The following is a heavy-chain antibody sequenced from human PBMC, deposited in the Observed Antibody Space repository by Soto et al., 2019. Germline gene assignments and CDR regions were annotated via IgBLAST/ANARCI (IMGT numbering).Heavy chain of an antibody. CDR3: ARLNYDYVWGSYRYSFDY. J-gene: IGHJ4*02. D-gene: IGHD3-16*02. Sequence: QVQLQESGPGLVKPSQTLSLTCTVSGGSISSGDYYWSWIRQPPGKVLEWIGYIYYSGSTYYNPSLKRRVTISVDTSKNQFSLKLSSVTAADTAVYYCARLNYDYVWGSYRYSFDYWGQGTLVTVSS. CDR1: GGSISSGDYY. V-gene: IGHV4-30-4*01. CDR2: IYYSGST.